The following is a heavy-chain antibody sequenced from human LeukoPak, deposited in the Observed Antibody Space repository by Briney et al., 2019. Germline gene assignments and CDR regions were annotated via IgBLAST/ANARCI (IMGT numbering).Heavy chain of an antibody. Sequence: GGSLRLSCAASGFTFSSNAMSWVRQAPGKGLEWVSPISGSGGSTYYADSVKGRFTISRDNSKNTLYLQMNSLRAEDTAVYYCAKGGYYGSGRLYGMDVWGKGTTVTDSS. CDR3: AKGGYYGSGRLYGMDV. V-gene: IGHV3-23*01. CDR2: ISGSGGST. D-gene: IGHD3-10*01. J-gene: IGHJ6*04. CDR1: GFTFSSNA.